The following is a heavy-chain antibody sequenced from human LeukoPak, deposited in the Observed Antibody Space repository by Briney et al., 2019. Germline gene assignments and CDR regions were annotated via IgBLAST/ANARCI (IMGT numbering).Heavy chain of an antibody. Sequence: GASVKVSCKASGFTFTSYAMHWVRQAPGQRLEWMGWINAGNGNTKYSQKFQGRVTITRDTSASTAYMELSSLRSEDTAVYYCARGGVAVVPAAMGYGYWGQGTLVTVSS. V-gene: IGHV1-3*01. CDR3: ARGGVAVVPAAMGYGY. CDR1: GFTFTSYA. J-gene: IGHJ4*02. CDR2: INAGNGNT. D-gene: IGHD2-2*01.